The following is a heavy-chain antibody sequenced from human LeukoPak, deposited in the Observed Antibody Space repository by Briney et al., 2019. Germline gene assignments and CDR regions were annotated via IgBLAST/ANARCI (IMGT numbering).Heavy chain of an antibody. CDR2: INPGGGST. Sequence: ASVKVSCKASGYTFTSYYMHWVRQAPGQGLEWMGIINPGGGSTSYAQKFQGRVTMTRDTSTSTVYMELSSLRSEDTAVYYCARVPRYYDFWSGYYYFDYWGQGTLVTVSS. J-gene: IGHJ4*02. V-gene: IGHV1-46*01. CDR3: ARVPRYYDFWSGYYYFDY. CDR1: GYTFTSYY. D-gene: IGHD3-3*01.